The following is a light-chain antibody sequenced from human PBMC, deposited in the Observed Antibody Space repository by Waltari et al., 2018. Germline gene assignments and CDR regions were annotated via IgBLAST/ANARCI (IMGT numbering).Light chain of an antibody. CDR3: QQVNSFPAT. J-gene: IGKJ4*01. CDR2: GAS. CDR1: QSISNW. Sequence: DIQLTQPPSSVSTFVGDRVTITCRASQSISNWLAWYQQKPGKAPKLLIYGASDLHSGVPSRFSGSGAGTDFTLTISSLQAEDFATYYCQQVNSFPATFGGGTTVEIK. V-gene: IGKV1-12*01.